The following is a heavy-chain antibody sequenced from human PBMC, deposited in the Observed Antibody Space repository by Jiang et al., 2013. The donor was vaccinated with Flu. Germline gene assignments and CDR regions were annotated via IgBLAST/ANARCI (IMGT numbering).Heavy chain of an antibody. V-gene: IGHV6-1*01. CDR1: GDSVSSNSAA. D-gene: IGHD3-16*02. J-gene: IGHJ5*02. Sequence: SQTLSLTCAISGDSVSSNSAAWNWIRQSPSRGLEWLGKTYYKSAWFTEYADSVKSRVAINADTSKNHFSLQLKSMTPDDTAVYYCARDLPGDIYTSSWTGFDAWGQGPRSPSPQ. CDR3: ARDLPGDIYTSSWTGFDA. CDR2: TYYKSAWFT.